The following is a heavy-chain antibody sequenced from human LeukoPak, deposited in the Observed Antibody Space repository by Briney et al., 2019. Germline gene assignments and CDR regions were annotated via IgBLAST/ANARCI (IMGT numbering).Heavy chain of an antibody. CDR3: ANSITGTTWRGSSGSFDY. V-gene: IGHV1-2*02. J-gene: IGHJ4*02. CDR1: GYTFTGYY. D-gene: IGHD1-7*01. Sequence: GASVKVSCKASGYTFTGYYMHWVRQAPGQGLEWMGWINPNSGGTNYAQKFQGRVTMTRDTSISTAYMELSRLRSDDTAVYYCANSITGTTWRGSSGSFDYWGQGTLVTVSS. CDR2: INPNSGGT.